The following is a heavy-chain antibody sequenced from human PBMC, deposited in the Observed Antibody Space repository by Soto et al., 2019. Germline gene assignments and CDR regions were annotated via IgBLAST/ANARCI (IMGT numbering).Heavy chain of an antibody. CDR2: TYYRSEWYS. CDR3: ARDQGALNS. J-gene: IGHJ4*02. CDR1: GDSVSSNSAA. Sequence: QVQLQQSGPGLVQPSQTLSLTCAISGDSVSSNSAAWNWIRQTPSRGLEWLGRTYYRSEWYSEYAVAVKSRITINPDTSKNQFSLQLSSVTPEDTAVYYCARDQGALNSWGRGTLVTVSS. V-gene: IGHV6-1*01. D-gene: IGHD3-16*01.